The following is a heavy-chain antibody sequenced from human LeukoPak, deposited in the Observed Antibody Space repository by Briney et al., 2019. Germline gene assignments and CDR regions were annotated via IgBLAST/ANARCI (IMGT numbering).Heavy chain of an antibody. CDR2: MYYSGGA. V-gene: IGHV4-59*01. CDR3: ARGGFGYSNSFDY. CDR1: GGSISGYY. Sequence: PSETLSLTCTVSGGSISGYYWSWIRQPPGKGLEWIGYMYYSGGANYNPSPESRVTISVDTSKNQFSLKLNSVTAADTAVYYCARGGFGYSNSFDYWGQGTLVTVSS. J-gene: IGHJ4*02. D-gene: IGHD4-11*01.